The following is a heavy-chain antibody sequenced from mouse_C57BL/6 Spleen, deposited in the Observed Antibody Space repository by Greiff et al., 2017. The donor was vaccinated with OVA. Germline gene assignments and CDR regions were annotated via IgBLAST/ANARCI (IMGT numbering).Heavy chain of an antibody. D-gene: IGHD1-1*01. CDR1: GSPFTSYG. J-gene: IGHJ4*01. CDR3: ARRPYYYGSSPYAMDY. V-gene: IGHV1-72*01. CDR2: IVPNSGGT. Sequence: QVQLQQPGAELVKPGASVKLSGRASGSPFTSYGRHWVRQRPGRGLGWIGRIVPNSGGTKYNEKFKSKATLTVDKPSSTAYMQLSSLTSEDSAVYYCARRPYYYGSSPYAMDYWGQGTSVTVSS.